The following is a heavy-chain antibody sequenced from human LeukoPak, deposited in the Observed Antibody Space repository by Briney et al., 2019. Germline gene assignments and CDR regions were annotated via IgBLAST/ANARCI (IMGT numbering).Heavy chain of an antibody. J-gene: IGHJ5*02. CDR1: GFTFSNYD. Sequence: GGSLRLSRAAYGFTFSNYDMDWVRHATGKDLEWVSAIGPAGDTYYPDSVKGRFTISRENAKNSLYLQMNSLRAGDTAVYYCARGRTSIAAAVTELFDLWGQGTLVTVSS. D-gene: IGHD6-13*01. V-gene: IGHV3-13*04. CDR3: ARGRTSIAAAVTELFDL. CDR2: IGPAGDT.